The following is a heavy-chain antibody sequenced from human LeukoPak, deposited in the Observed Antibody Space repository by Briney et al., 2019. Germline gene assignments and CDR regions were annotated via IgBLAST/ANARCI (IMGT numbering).Heavy chain of an antibody. CDR1: GFTFSSYW. CDR2: INSDGRNT. D-gene: IGHD6-6*01. Sequence: GGSLRLSCAASGFTFSSYWMHWVAQAPGKGLVWVSRINSDGRNTNYADSVKGRFTISRDNTKNTLVLQMNSLRAEDTAVYYCARPRSYEAFDIWGQGTMVTVSS. V-gene: IGHV3-74*01. CDR3: ARPRSYEAFDI. J-gene: IGHJ3*02.